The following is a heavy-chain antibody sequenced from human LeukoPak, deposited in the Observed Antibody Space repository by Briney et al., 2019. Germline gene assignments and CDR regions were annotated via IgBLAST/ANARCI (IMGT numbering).Heavy chain of an antibody. Sequence: GGSLRLSCAASGFTVSSAYVSWVRQAPGKGLEWVSSIYGGDNREYSDSVKGRFTISRDDSKNTVSLQMSSLRVEDTAVYYCARGPTVSSTWDYWGQGTLVTVST. CDR1: GFTVSSAY. CDR2: IYGGDNR. J-gene: IGHJ4*02. D-gene: IGHD2-2*01. V-gene: IGHV3-53*01. CDR3: ARGPTVSSTWDY.